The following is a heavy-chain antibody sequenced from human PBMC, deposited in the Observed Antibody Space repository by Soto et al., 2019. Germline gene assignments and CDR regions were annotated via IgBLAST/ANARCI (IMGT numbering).Heavy chain of an antibody. CDR2: INPSGGST. Sequence: ASAKVSWQASGYGFPIYYMQCVRQAPGQGLEYMGEINPSGGSTDYTQKSKSRVTLTRDPSTSTVYMDLSSLRSEDTAVYYCARDRGRAAAGEYHYYGMDVWGQGTTVTVSS. J-gene: IGHJ6*02. D-gene: IGHD6-13*01. V-gene: IGHV1-46*01. CDR3: ARDRGRAAAGEYHYYGMDV. CDR1: GYGFPIYY.